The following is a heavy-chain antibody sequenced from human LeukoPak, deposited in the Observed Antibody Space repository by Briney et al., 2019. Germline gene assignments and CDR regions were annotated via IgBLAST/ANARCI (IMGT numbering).Heavy chain of an antibody. CDR2: IRNSGNVV. Sequence: GGSLRLSCAASGFIFSDYYMSWIRQAPGKGLEWVSFIRNSGNVVYYADPVKGRFTISRDNARNSVYLQMNSLRADDTAVYYCARNVEDWYLVDHWGRGTLVTVYS. V-gene: IGHV3-11*04. J-gene: IGHJ4*02. D-gene: IGHD6-13*01. CDR1: GFIFSDYY. CDR3: ARNVEDWYLVDH.